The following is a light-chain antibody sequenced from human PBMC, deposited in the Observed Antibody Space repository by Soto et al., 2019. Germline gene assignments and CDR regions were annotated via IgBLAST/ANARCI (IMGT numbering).Light chain of an antibody. Sequence: QSALTQPPSASGSPGQSVTMSCTGTSSDVGGYKYVSWYQQYPGKVPKLMIYEVSKRPSGVPDRFSGSKSGNTASLTVSGLQAEDEANYYCSSYAGSNNLVFGGGTQLTVL. CDR2: EVS. CDR3: SSYAGSNNLV. V-gene: IGLV2-8*01. CDR1: SSDVGGYKY. J-gene: IGLJ2*01.